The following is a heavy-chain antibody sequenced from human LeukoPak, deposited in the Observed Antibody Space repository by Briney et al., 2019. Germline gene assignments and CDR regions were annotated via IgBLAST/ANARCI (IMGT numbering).Heavy chain of an antibody. CDR2: INHSGST. Sequence: SETLSLTCAVYGGPFSGYYWSWIRQPPGKGLEWIGEINHSGSTNYNPSLKSRVTISVDTSKNQFSLKLSSVTAADTAVYYCARTSHYYDSSGYYYWGQGTLVTVSS. J-gene: IGHJ4*02. D-gene: IGHD3-22*01. CDR3: ARTSHYYDSSGYYY. CDR1: GGPFSGYY. V-gene: IGHV4-34*01.